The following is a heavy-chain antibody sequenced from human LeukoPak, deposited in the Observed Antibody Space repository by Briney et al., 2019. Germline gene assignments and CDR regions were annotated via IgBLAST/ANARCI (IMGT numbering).Heavy chain of an antibody. J-gene: IGHJ5*02. CDR1: GGSISSGGYS. CDR2: IYFDDRT. V-gene: IGHV4-30-2*01. CDR3: ARGDCRGGSCYTGPGWFDT. D-gene: IGHD2-15*01. Sequence: SETLSLTCAVSGGSISSGGYSWTWIRQPPGKSLEWIGYIYFDDRTSYNPSLKSRVTISADRSKNQFSLKLNSVTAADTAIYYCARGDCRGGSCYTGPGWFDTWGQGTRVTVSS.